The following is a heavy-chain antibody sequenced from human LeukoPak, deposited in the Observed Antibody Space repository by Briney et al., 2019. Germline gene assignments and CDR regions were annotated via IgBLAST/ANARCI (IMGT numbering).Heavy chain of an antibody. CDR3: ARGASYNWNLYYYYYYMDV. CDR1: GGSVSTGSDF. CDR2: IYYSGST. J-gene: IGHJ6*03. D-gene: IGHD1-20*01. V-gene: IGHV4-61*01. Sequence: PSETLSLTCTVSGGSVSTGSDFLSWIRQPPGKGLEWIGYIYYSGSTNCNPSLKSRVTISVDRSKNQFSLKLSSVTAADTAVYYCARGASYNWNLYYYYYYMDVWGKGTTVTVSS.